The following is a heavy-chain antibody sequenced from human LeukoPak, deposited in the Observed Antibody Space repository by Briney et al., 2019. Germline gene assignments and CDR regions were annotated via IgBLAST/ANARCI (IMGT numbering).Heavy chain of an antibody. V-gene: IGHV4-61*01. D-gene: IGHD3-3*01. CDR2: IYYSGST. CDR3: ARDGSDYDFWSGPLFV. Sequence: SETLSLTCTVSGGSTSSSSYYWGWIRQPPGKGLEWIGYIYYSGSTNYNPSLKSRVTISVDTSKNQFSLKLSSVNAADKAVYNCARDGSDYDFWSGPLFVWGQGTTVTVSS. CDR1: GGSTSSSSYY. J-gene: IGHJ6*02.